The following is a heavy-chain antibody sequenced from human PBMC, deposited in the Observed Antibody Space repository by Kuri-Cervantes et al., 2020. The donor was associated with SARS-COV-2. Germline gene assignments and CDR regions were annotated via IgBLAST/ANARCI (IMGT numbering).Heavy chain of an antibody. CDR1: GGSFSGYY. CDR2: IYYSGST. V-gene: IGHV4-59*01. Sequence: GSLRLSCAVYGGSFSGYYRSWIRQPPGKGLEWIGYIYYSGSTNYNPSLKSRVTISVDTSKNQFSLKLSSVTAADTAVYYCARGAVVRGPKYYFDYWGQGTLVTVSS. CDR3: ARGAVVRGPKYYFDY. J-gene: IGHJ4*02. D-gene: IGHD3-10*01.